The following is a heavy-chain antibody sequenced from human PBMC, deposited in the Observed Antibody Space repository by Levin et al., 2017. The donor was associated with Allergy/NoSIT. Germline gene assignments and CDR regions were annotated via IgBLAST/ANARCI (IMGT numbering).Heavy chain of an antibody. Sequence: PSETLSLTCAVYGGSFSGYYWSWIRQPPGKGLEWIGEINHSGSTNYNPSLKSRVTISVDTSKNQFSLKLSSVTAADTAVYYCASLSGGKAYYYYYGMDVWGQGTTVTVSS. D-gene: IGHD4-23*01. CDR3: ASLSGGKAYYYYYGMDV. CDR2: INHSGST. J-gene: IGHJ6*02. CDR1: GGSFSGYY. V-gene: IGHV4-34*01.